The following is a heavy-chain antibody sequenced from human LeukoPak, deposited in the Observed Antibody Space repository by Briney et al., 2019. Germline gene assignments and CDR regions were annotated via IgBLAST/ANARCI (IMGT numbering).Heavy chain of an antibody. CDR2: ISSSSSYI. V-gene: IGHV3-21*01. Sequence: GGSLRLSCAASGFTFSSYSMNWVRQASGKGLEWVSSISSSSSYIYYADSVKGRFTISRDNTKNSLYLQMNSLRAEDTAVYYCARVGSRGYSYGYYGDWGQGTLVTVSS. CDR3: ARVGSRGYSYGYYGD. D-gene: IGHD5-18*01. J-gene: IGHJ4*02. CDR1: GFTFSSYS.